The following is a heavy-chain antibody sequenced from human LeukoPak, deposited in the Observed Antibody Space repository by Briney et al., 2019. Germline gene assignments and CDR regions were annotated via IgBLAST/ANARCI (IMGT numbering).Heavy chain of an antibody. J-gene: IGHJ5*02. CDR2: INPSGGST. CDR1: GYTFTSYY. D-gene: IGHD6-13*01. CDR3: ARDPYSSSWENWFDP. Sequence: GASVKVSCKASGYTFTSYYMHWVRQAPGQGLEWMGIINPSGGSTSYAQKFQGRATMTRDMSTSTVYMELSSLRSEDTAVYYCARDPYSSSWENWFDPWGQGTLVTVSS. V-gene: IGHV1-46*01.